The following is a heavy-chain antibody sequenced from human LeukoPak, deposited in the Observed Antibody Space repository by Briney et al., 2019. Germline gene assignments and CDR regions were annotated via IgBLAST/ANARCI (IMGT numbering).Heavy chain of an antibody. CDR1: VGSVSSGSYY. D-gene: IGHD6-19*01. Sequence: SDTLSLTCTVSVGSVSSGSYYWSWIRQPPGKGLEWIGYIYYSGSTNYNPSLKSRVTISVDTSKNQFSLKLSSVTAADTAVYYCAREYSSGWYGYFDLWGRGTLVTVSS. J-gene: IGHJ2*01. CDR3: AREYSSGWYGYFDL. V-gene: IGHV4-61*01. CDR2: IYYSGST.